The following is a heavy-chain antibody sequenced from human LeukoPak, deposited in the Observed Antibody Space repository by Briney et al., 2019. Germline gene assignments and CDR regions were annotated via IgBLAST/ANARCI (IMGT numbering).Heavy chain of an antibody. D-gene: IGHD6-13*01. J-gene: IGHJ4*02. V-gene: IGHV3-11*05. CDR2: ISSSSSYT. CDR1: GFTFSDYY. Sequence: GGSLRLSCAASGFTFSDYYMSWIRQAPGKGLEWVSYISSSSSYTNYADSVKGRFTISRDNAKNSLYLQMNSLRAEDTAVYYCARDWLAAAGTFDYWGQGTLVTVSS. CDR3: ARDWLAAAGTFDY.